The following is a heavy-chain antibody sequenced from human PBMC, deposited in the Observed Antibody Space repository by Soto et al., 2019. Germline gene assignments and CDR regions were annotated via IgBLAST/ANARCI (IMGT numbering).Heavy chain of an antibody. D-gene: IGHD3-9*01. V-gene: IGHV4-34*01. CDR3: ARTGTYDILTGYPIDY. CDR2: INHSGST. Sequence: SETLSLTCAVYGGSFSGYYWSWIRQPPGKGLEWIGEINHSGSTNYNPSLKSRVTISVDTSKNQFSLKLSSVTAADTAVYYCARTGTYDILTGYPIDYWGQGTLVT. CDR1: GGSFSGYY. J-gene: IGHJ4*02.